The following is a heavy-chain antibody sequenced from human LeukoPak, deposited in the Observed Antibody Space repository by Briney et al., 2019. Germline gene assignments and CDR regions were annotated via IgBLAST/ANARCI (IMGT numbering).Heavy chain of an antibody. CDR2: ISSSSSTI. J-gene: IGHJ4*02. V-gene: IGHV3-48*04. Sequence: PGGSLRLSCAASGFTFSSYSMNWVRQAPGKGLEWVSYISSSSSTIYYADSVKGRFTISRDNAKNSLYLQMNSLRAEDTAVYYCTRDLGGATWGEWNYWGQGTLVTVSS. D-gene: IGHD1-26*01. CDR1: GFTFSSYS. CDR3: TRDLGGATWGEWNY.